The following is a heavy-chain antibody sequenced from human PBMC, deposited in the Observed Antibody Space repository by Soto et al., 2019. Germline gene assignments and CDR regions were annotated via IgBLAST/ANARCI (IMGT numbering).Heavy chain of an antibody. CDR2: IYTSGST. Sequence: PSETLSLTCTVSGGSISSYYWSWIRQPAGKGLEWIGRIYTSGSTNYNPSLKSRVTMSVDTSKNQFSLKLSSVTAADTAVYYCARESYSRGWTDIDAFDIWGQGTMVTVSS. CDR3: ARESYSRGWTDIDAFDI. CDR1: GGSISSYY. V-gene: IGHV4-4*07. J-gene: IGHJ3*02. D-gene: IGHD6-19*01.